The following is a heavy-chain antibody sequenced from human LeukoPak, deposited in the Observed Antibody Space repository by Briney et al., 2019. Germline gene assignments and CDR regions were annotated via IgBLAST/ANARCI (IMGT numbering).Heavy chain of an antibody. CDR2: ISGSAGGT. CDR3: AKLLHGIVGANLDY. CDR1: GFTFSSYS. Sequence: GGSLRLSCAASGFTFSSYSMHWVRQAPGKGLEWVSGISGSAGGTYYADSVKGRFTISRDNSKNTLYLQMNSLRAEDTAVYYCAKLLHGIVGANLDYWGQGTLVTVSS. J-gene: IGHJ4*02. V-gene: IGHV3-23*01. D-gene: IGHD1-26*01.